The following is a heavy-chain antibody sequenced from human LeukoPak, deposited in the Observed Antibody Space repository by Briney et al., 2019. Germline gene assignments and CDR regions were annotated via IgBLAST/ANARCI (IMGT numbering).Heavy chain of an antibody. Sequence: ASVKVSCKASGYSFTSHYMHWVRQAPGQGLEWMGLINPRGSSTLYAQKFQGRVTMTRDMSTTTDYMELSSLRSEDTAVYYCARDNSVGDIAWWFDPWSQGTLVTVSS. CDR1: GYSFTSHY. CDR2: INPRGSST. V-gene: IGHV1-46*01. J-gene: IGHJ5*02. D-gene: IGHD3-16*02. CDR3: ARDNSVGDIAWWFDP.